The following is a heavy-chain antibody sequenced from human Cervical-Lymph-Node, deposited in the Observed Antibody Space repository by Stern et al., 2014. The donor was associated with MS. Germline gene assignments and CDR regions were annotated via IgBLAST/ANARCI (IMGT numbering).Heavy chain of an antibody. Sequence: EEQLVQSGGGLVKPGGSLRLSCAASGFTFSSYSMTWVRQAPGKGLEWVSSIIGISRYIFYADSVKGRFTISRDNAKNSLYLQMNSLRIEDMAVYYCVRARDCSGGSCRFDYWGQGTLVTVSS. CDR1: GFTFSSYS. D-gene: IGHD2-15*01. J-gene: IGHJ4*02. CDR3: VRARDCSGGSCRFDY. V-gene: IGHV3-21*01. CDR2: IIGISRYI.